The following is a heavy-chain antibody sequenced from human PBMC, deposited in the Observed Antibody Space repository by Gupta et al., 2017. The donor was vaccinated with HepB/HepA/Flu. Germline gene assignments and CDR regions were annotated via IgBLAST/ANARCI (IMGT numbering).Heavy chain of an antibody. CDR3: AKDFYYDSSGYRIGH. V-gene: IGHV3-43*02. CDR1: GFPINDYA. D-gene: IGHD3-22*01. J-gene: IGHJ4*02. CDR2: IKGSAGRT. Sequence: EVQLVDSGGGLVQPGGSLRLPCAVSGFPINDYAMHWVRQFPGKGLEWVSLIKGSAGRTQYADSVEGRFTISRDHSKNSLYLQMNSLRIEDTAIYYCAKDFYYDSSGYRIGHWGQGTLVTVSS.